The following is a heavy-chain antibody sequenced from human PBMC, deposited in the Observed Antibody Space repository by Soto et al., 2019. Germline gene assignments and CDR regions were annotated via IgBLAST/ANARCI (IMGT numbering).Heavy chain of an antibody. CDR2: ISYDGSNK. D-gene: IGHD2-15*01. J-gene: IGHJ4*02. CDR1: GFTFSSYG. V-gene: IGHV3-30*18. Sequence: GGSLRLSCAASGFTFSSYGMHWVRQAPGKGLEWVAVISYDGSNKYYADSVKGRFTISRDNPKNTLYLQMNSLRAEDTAVYYWAKGLGSGGGLAFDSGGQEPRVT. CDR3: AKGLGSGGGLAFDS.